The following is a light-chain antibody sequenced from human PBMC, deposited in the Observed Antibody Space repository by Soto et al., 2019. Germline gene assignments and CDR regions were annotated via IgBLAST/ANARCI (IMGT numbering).Light chain of an antibody. J-gene: IGLJ1*01. CDR1: SSDVGGYNY. CDR2: DVS. CDR3: TSYTTTSSLEI. Sequence: QSALTQPASVSGSPGQSITISCTGTSSDVGGYNYVSWYQQLPGQAPKLMIYDVSNRASGVSNRFSGSKSGNTASLTIFGLQTEDEADYYCTSYTTTSSLEIFGTGTKVTVL. V-gene: IGLV2-14*03.